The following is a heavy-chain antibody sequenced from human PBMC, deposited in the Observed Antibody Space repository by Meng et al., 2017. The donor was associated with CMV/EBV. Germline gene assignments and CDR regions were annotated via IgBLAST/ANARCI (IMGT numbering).Heavy chain of an antibody. V-gene: IGHV3-23*01. J-gene: IGHJ6*02. CDR3: AKGDRYCSSTSCYAHGMDV. D-gene: IGHD2-2*01. CDR1: GFTFSSYA. CDR2: INGSGGST. Sequence: GGSLRLSCAASGFTFSSYAMSWVRQAPGKGLEWVSAINGSGGSTYYADSVKGRFTISRDNSKNTLYLQMNSLRAEDTAVYYCAKGDRYCSSTSCYAHGMDVRGQGTTVTVSS.